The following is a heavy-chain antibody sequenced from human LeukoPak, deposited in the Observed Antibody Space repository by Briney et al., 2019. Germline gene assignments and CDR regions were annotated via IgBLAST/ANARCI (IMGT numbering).Heavy chain of an antibody. CDR2: ISGSGGST. CDR3: AKGYDFWSGYYHDDAFDI. D-gene: IGHD3-3*01. CDR1: GFTFSSYA. J-gene: IGHJ3*02. V-gene: IGHV3-23*01. Sequence: GGSLRLSCAASGFTFSSYAMSWVRQAPGKGLECVSAISGSGGSTYYADSVKGRFTISRDNSKNTLYLQMNSLRAEDTAVYYCAKGYDFWSGYYHDDAFDIWGQGTMVTVSS.